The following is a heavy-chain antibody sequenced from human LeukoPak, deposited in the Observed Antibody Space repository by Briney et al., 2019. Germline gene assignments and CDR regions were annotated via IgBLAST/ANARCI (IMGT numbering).Heavy chain of an antibody. Sequence: PGGSLRLSCTTSGFSFNTYSMSWVRQGPGKGLGWVSFIYSGGNTHYSDAVTGRFTISRDNSKNTLYLQMNSLRAEDTAIYYCARRAGEYSHPYDYWGQGTLVTVSS. D-gene: IGHD2-15*01. CDR2: IYSGGNT. J-gene: IGHJ4*02. V-gene: IGHV3-53*01. CDR1: GFSFNTYS. CDR3: ARRAGEYSHPYDY.